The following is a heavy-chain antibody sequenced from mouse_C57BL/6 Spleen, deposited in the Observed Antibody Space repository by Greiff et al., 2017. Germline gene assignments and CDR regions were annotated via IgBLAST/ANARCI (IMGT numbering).Heavy chain of an antibody. CDR3: ARPLDCYYVDFAY. CDR1: GYAFSSYW. Sequence: QVQLKESGAELVKPGASVKISCKASGYAFSSYWMNWVKQRPGKGLEWIGQIYPGDGDTNYNGKFKGKATLTADKSSSTAYMQLSSLTSEDSAVYFCARPLDCYYVDFAYWGQGTLVTVSA. D-gene: IGHD2-3*01. CDR2: IYPGDGDT. J-gene: IGHJ3*01. V-gene: IGHV1-80*01.